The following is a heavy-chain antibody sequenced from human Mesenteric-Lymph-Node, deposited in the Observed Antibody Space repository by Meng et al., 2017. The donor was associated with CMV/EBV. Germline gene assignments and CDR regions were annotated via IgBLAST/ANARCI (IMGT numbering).Heavy chain of an antibody. J-gene: IGHJ4*02. Sequence: QLHLQESGHGLVTPSETLSLSCIVSGDSISNSTFYWTWIRQPPGKGLEWIGSVHHSETTYYNPSLKGRLTISVDTSANLFSLRLTTVTAADTATYYCARRGNYDSDYSEYWGQGTLVTVSS. V-gene: IGHV4-39*01. CDR3: ARRGNYDSDYSEY. CDR2: VHHSETT. CDR1: GDSISNSTFY. D-gene: IGHD3-22*01.